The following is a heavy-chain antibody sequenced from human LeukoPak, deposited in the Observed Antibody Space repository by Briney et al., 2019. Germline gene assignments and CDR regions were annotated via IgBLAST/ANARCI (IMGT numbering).Heavy chain of an antibody. Sequence: GGSLRLSCAASGFNFSSYAMSWVRQAPGKGLEWVSAISGSGGSTYYADSVKGRFTISRDNSKNTLYLQMNSLRAEDTAVYYCAKEHPNYYDSSGYYPGDWGQGTLVTVSS. D-gene: IGHD3-22*01. CDR3: AKEHPNYYDSSGYYPGD. V-gene: IGHV3-23*01. CDR2: ISGSGGST. CDR1: GFNFSSYA. J-gene: IGHJ4*02.